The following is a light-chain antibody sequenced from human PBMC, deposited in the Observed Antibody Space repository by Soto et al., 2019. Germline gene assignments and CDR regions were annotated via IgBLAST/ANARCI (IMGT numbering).Light chain of an antibody. CDR1: QSVLHSSNSRNY. V-gene: IGKV4-1*01. J-gene: IGKJ2*01. Sequence: DIVMTQSPDSLAVSLGARATINCKSSQSVLHSSNSRNYLAWYQQKPGQSPRLLIYWASTRESGVPDRFSGSGSGTDFPLTISSLQAEDVAVYYCQQYYSTPWTFGQGTKLEIK. CDR3: QQYYSTPWT. CDR2: WAS.